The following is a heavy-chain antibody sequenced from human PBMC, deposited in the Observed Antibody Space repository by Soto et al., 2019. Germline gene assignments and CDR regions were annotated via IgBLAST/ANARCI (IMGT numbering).Heavy chain of an antibody. V-gene: IGHV4-61*08. CDR3: ARARRIAAAGTGKYYFDY. D-gene: IGHD6-13*01. J-gene: IGHJ4*02. Sequence: SETLSLTCTVSGGSISSGGYYWSWIRQHPGKGLEWIGYIYYSGSTNYNPSLKSRVTISVDTSKNQFSLKLSSVTAADTAVYYCARARRIAAAGTGKYYFDYWGQGTLVTVSS. CDR1: GGSISSGGYY. CDR2: IYYSGST.